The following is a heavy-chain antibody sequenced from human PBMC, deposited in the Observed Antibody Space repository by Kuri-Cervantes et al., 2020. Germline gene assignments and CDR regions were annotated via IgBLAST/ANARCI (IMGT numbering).Heavy chain of an antibody. CDR3: ARDISWFGELLLRSDYYYYYYGMDV. D-gene: IGHD3-10*01. J-gene: IGHJ6*02. V-gene: IGHV1-18*04. Sequence: ASVKVSCKASGYTFTGYYMHWVRQAPGQGLEWMGWISAYNGNTNYAQKLQGRVTMTTDTSTCTAYMELRSLRSDDTAVYYCARDISWFGELLLRSDYYYYYYGMDVWGQGTTVTVSS. CDR1: GYTFTGYY. CDR2: ISAYNGNT.